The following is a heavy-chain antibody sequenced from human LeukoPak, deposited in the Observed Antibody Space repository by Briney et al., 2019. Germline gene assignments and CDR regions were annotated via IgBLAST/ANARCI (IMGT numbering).Heavy chain of an antibody. CDR1: GYIFSNYG. CDR2: ISGHSGNT. D-gene: IGHD7-27*01. CDR3: ARDFAWGSGGAPIDDNWLDP. J-gene: IGHJ5*02. Sequence: GASVKVSCKASGYIFSNYGITWVRQAPGHGLEWMGWISGHSGNTNYAQKFQDRATMTTDTSTSTAYMELRSLRFDDTAAYYCARDFAWGSGGAPIDDNWLDPWGQGILVTVSS. V-gene: IGHV1-18*01.